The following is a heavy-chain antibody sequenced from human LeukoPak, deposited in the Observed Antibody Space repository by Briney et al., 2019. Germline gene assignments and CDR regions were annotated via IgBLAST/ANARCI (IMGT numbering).Heavy chain of an antibody. J-gene: IGHJ4*02. D-gene: IGHD1-26*01. CDR1: GYSISSGYY. CDR2: IYHRGST. V-gene: IGHV4-38-2*01. Sequence: SETLSLTCAVSGYSISSGYYWGWIRQPPGKGRGWIGSIYHRGSTYYTPSLKSRVTISVDTSKNQFSLNLSSVTAADTAVYYCARRRGSYYFDYWGQGTLVTVSS. CDR3: ARRRGSYYFDY.